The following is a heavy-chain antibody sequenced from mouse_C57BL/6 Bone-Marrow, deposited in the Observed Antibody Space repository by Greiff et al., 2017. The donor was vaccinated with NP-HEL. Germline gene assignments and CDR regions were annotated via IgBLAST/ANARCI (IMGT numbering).Heavy chain of an antibody. Sequence: VKLVESGPGLVQPSQSLSITCTVSGFSLTSYGVHWVRQSPGKGLEWLGVIWRGGSTDYNAAFMSRLSITKDNSKSQVFFKMNSLQADDTAIYYCAKKYGNWYFDVWGTGTTVTVSS. CDR3: AKKYGNWYFDV. D-gene: IGHD2-10*02. CDR1: GFSLTSYG. J-gene: IGHJ1*03. V-gene: IGHV2-5*01. CDR2: IWRGGST.